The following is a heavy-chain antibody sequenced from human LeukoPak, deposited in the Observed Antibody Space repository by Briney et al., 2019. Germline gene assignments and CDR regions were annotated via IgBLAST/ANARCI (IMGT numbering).Heavy chain of an antibody. CDR3: ARELGYCSGGSCPTDDWFDP. CDR2: INPSGGST. V-gene: IGHV1-46*01. Sequence: GASVTVSCKASGYTFTSYYMHWVRQAPGQGLEWMGIINPSGGSTSYAQKFQGRVTMTRDTSTSTVYMELSSLRSEDTAVYYCARELGYCSGGSCPTDDWFDPWGQGTLVTVSS. D-gene: IGHD2-15*01. J-gene: IGHJ5*02. CDR1: GYTFTSYY.